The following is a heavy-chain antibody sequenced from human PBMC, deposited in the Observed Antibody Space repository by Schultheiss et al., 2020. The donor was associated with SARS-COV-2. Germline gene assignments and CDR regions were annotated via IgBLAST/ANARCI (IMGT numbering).Heavy chain of an antibody. V-gene: IGHV4-39*07. CDR2: INDRGST. D-gene: IGHD4-23*01. Sequence: SETLSLTCTVSGGSISTPRYYWSWIRQPPGKGLDWIGEINDRGSTNYNPSLKSRVTISVDTSKNQFSLKLSSVTAADTAVYYCARAPDYGGNPFAYWGQGTLVTVSS. CDR3: ARAPDYGGNPFAY. CDR1: GGSISTPRYY. J-gene: IGHJ4*02.